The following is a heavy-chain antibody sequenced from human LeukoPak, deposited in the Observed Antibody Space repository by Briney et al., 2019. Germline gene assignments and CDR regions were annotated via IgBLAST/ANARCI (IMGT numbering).Heavy chain of an antibody. CDR3: ARGGTICSGGDCYLNWLDP. D-gene: IGHD2-21*02. Sequence: ASVKVSCKASGYTFSGYYIHWVRQAPGQGLEWMGWINPNSGGTNYAQKFQGRVTVTRDTSISTAYMDLSSLTSDDTAVFYRARGGTICSGGDCYLNWLDPWGQGTLVTVSS. J-gene: IGHJ5*02. CDR1: GYTFSGYY. V-gene: IGHV1-2*02. CDR2: INPNSGGT.